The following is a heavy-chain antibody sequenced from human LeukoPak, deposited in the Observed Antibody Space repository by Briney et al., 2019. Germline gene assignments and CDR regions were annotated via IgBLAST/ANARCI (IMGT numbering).Heavy chain of an antibody. CDR2: VYYSGNT. CDR3: ARGEYEDLVDN. D-gene: IGHD1-26*01. V-gene: IGHV4-59*01. CDR1: GGSISGYY. Sequence: PSGTLSLTRTVSGGSISGYYWSWIRHSPGRGLEWIGYVYYSGNTNYNPSLKSRLTISLDTAKNQFSLKLSSVTSADTAVYYCARGEYEDLVDNWGQGTLVTVSS. J-gene: IGHJ4*02.